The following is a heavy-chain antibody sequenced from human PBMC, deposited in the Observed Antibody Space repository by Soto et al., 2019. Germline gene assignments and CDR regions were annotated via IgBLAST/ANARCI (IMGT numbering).Heavy chain of an antibody. V-gene: IGHV3-9*01. J-gene: IGHJ3*02. CDR2: ISWNSHTI. Sequence: EVQLVESGGGLVQPGRSLRLSCTASGFTFDDYAMHWVRQPPGKGLEWVSGISWNSHTIKNADSVKGRFNISRDNAKNSLYLRMNNLRHEDTALYFCVKDMAGYPDALDIWGQGTLVTVSS. CDR1: GFTFDDYA. CDR3: VKDMAGYPDALDI. D-gene: IGHD3-9*01.